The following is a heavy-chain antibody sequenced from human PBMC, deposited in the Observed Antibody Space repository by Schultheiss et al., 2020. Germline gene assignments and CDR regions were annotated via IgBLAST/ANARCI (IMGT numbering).Heavy chain of an antibody. CDR3: ARDPPGAGLFDP. Sequence: GSLRLSCAASGFTFSSYAMHWVRQAPGKGLEWVAVILHDGSNKYYADSVKGRFTISRDNAKNSLYLQMNSLRAEDTAVYYCARDPPGAGLFDPWGQGTLVTVSS. D-gene: IGHD3-10*01. V-gene: IGHV3-30*04. J-gene: IGHJ5*02. CDR1: GFTFSSYA. CDR2: ILHDGSNK.